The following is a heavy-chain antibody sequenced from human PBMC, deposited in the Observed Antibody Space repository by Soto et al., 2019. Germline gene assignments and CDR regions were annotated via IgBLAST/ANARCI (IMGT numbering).Heavy chain of an antibody. CDR2: INHSGST. Sequence: SETLSLTCAVYGGSFSGYYWSWIRQPPGKGLEWIGEINHSGSTNYNPSLKSRVTISVDTSKNQFSLKLSSVTAADTAVYYCARVSVSSIAARTGRNYYYYYYMDVWGKGTTVTV. V-gene: IGHV4-34*01. D-gene: IGHD6-6*01. CDR3: ARVSVSSIAARTGRNYYYYYYMDV. J-gene: IGHJ6*03. CDR1: GGSFSGYY.